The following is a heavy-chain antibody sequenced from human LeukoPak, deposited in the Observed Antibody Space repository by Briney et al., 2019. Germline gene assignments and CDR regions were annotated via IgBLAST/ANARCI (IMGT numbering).Heavy chain of an antibody. CDR3: ARLIAVAGTRGADY. V-gene: IGHV4-34*01. D-gene: IGHD6-19*01. Sequence: SETLSLTCAVSGYSISSGYYWSWIRQPPGKGLEWIGEINHSGSTNYNPSLKSRVTISVDTSKNQFPLKLSSVTAADTAVYYCARLIAVAGTRGADYWGQGTLVTVSS. CDR2: INHSGST. CDR1: GYSISSGYY. J-gene: IGHJ4*02.